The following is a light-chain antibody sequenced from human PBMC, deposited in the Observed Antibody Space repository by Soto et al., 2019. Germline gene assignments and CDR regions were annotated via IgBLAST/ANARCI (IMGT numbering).Light chain of an antibody. CDR1: SSDVGGYNY. J-gene: IGLJ6*01. Sequence: QSALTQPASVSGSPGQSITISCTGTSSDVGGYNYVSWYQQHPGKAPKLMIYEVSYRPSGVSNRFSASKSGNTASLTISGLQAEDEADYYCSSYTTSSTYVFGTGTQLTVL. CDR3: SSYTTSSTYV. CDR2: EVS. V-gene: IGLV2-14*01.